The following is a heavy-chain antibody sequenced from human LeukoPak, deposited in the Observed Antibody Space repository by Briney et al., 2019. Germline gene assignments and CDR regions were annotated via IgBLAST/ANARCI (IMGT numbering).Heavy chain of an antibody. CDR2: IIPILGIA. J-gene: IGHJ4*02. V-gene: IGHV1-69*04. CDR3: ARGRDYGDQRTFDY. CDR1: GGTFSSYA. D-gene: IGHD4-17*01. Sequence: ASVKVSCKASGGTFSSYAISWVRQAPGQGLEWMGRIIPILGIANYAQKFQGRVTITADKSTSTAYMELSSLRSEDTAVYYCARGRDYGDQRTFDYWGQGTLVTVSS.